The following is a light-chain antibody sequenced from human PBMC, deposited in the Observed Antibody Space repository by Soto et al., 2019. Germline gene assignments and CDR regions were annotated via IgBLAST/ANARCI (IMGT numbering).Light chain of an antibody. V-gene: IGLV2-18*01. CDR3: SLYTSENTYV. CDR2: EAS. J-gene: IGLJ1*01. Sequence: LTQPPSVSGSPGQSVTISCTGTSTDFVSYNRVSWYQQPPGTAPKLIIYEASNRPSGVPDRFSGSKSGNTASLTISGLQAADEADYYCSLYTSENTYVFGTGTKV. CDR1: STDFVSYNR.